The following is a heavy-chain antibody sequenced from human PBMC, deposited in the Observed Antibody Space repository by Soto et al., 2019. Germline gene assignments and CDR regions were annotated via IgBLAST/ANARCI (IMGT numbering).Heavy chain of an antibody. CDR1: GGSISSGGYS. D-gene: IGHD4-17*01. Sequence: SETLSLTCAVSGGSISSGGYSWSWIRQPPGKGLEWIGYIYHSGSTYYNPSLKSRVTISVDRSKNQFSLKLSSVTAADTAVYYRARGNGPDGDEIDYWGQGTPVTVSS. V-gene: IGHV4-30-2*01. CDR2: IYHSGST. CDR3: ARGNGPDGDEIDY. J-gene: IGHJ4*02.